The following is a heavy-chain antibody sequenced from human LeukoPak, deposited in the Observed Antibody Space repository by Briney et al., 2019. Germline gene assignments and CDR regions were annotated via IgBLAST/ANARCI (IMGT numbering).Heavy chain of an antibody. CDR2: ISGSGGST. V-gene: IGHV3-23*01. Sequence: GGSLRLSCAASGFTFSSYAMSWVRRAPGKGLEWVSAISGSGGSTYYADSVKGRFTISRDNPKNTLYLQMNSLRAEDTAVYYCAKDNPYGSGYSPFDYWGQGTLVTVSS. CDR3: AKDNPYGSGYSPFDY. J-gene: IGHJ4*02. CDR1: GFTFSSYA. D-gene: IGHD3-10*01.